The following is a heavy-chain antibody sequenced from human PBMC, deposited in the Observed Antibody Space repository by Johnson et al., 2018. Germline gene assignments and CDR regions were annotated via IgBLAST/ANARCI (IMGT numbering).Heavy chain of an antibody. Sequence: QVQLVQSGAEVKKPGSSVKVSCKASGGTFSSYAISWVRQAPGQGLEWMGGIIPIFGTANYAQKFQGRVTITADESTSTAYMELSSLRSEDTAVDFCASDLDGCNPAAFDIWGQGTMVTVSS. V-gene: IGHV1-69*01. J-gene: IGHJ3*02. D-gene: IGHD1-1*01. CDR2: IIPIFGTA. CDR1: GGTFSSYA. CDR3: ASDLDGCNPAAFDI.